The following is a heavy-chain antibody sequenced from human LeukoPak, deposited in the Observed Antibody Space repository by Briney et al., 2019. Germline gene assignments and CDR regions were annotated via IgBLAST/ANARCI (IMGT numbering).Heavy chain of an antibody. Sequence: SVKVSCKASGGTFSSYTISWVRQAPGQGLEWMGRIIPILGIANYAQKFQGRVTITADKSTSTAYMELSSLRSEDTAVYYCASSSGSSALPDIFFDYWGQGTLVTVSS. CDR2: IIPILGIA. J-gene: IGHJ4*02. CDR3: ASSSGSSALPDIFFDY. CDR1: GGTFSSYT. V-gene: IGHV1-69*02. D-gene: IGHD6-6*01.